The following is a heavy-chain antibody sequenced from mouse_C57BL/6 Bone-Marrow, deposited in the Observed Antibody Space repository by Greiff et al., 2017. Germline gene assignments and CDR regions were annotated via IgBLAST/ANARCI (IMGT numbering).Heavy chain of an antibody. CDR1: GYTFTSYW. CDR3: AREELGTVVARNWYFDV. J-gene: IGHJ1*03. V-gene: IGHV1-64*01. D-gene: IGHD1-1*01. CDR2: IHPNSGST. Sequence: QVQLQQPGAELVKPGASVKLSCKASGYTFTSYWMHWVKQRPGQGLEWIGMIHPNSGSTNYNEKFKSKAKLTVDKSSSTAYMQLSSLTSEDSAVYYCAREELGTVVARNWYFDVWGTGTTVTVSS.